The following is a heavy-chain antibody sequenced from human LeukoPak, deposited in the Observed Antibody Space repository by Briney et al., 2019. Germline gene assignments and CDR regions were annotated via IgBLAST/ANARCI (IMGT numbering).Heavy chain of an antibody. Sequence: ASVKVSCKASGGTFSSYTISWVRQAPGQGLEWVGRIIPILGIANYAQKFQGRVTITADKSTSTAYMELSSLRSEDTAVYYCARVPDYCGGDCSLDYWGQGTLVTVSS. V-gene: IGHV1-69*02. CDR3: ARVPDYCGGDCSLDY. D-gene: IGHD2-21*01. CDR2: IIPILGIA. CDR1: GGTFSSYT. J-gene: IGHJ4*02.